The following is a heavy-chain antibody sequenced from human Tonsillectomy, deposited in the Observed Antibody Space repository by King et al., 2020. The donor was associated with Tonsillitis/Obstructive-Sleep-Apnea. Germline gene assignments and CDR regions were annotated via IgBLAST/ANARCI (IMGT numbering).Heavy chain of an antibody. J-gene: IGHJ6*03. CDR3: ARGRSFSPEYYYYYYMDV. CDR1: GGSISSGGYY. CDR2: TYYSGST. D-gene: IGHD3-3*02. V-gene: IGHV4-31*01. Sequence: QLQESGPGLVKPSQTLSLTCTVSGGSISSGGYYWTWIRQHPGKGLELIGYTYYSGSTYYNPSLNSLVTISVDTSKNQFSLKVSSVTAADTAVYYCARGRSFSPEYYYYYYMDVWGKGTTVTVSS.